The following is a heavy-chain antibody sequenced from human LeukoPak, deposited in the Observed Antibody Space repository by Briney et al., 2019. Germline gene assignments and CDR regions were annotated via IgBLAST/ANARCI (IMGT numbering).Heavy chain of an antibody. D-gene: IGHD2-2*02. CDR1: GGSISGGDYY. J-gene: IGHJ3*02. V-gene: IGHV4-30-4*01. CDR3: ATYCSSTSCYTVDAFDI. Sequence: SQTLSLTCTVSGGSISGGDYYWSWIRQPPGKGLEWIGYIYYSGSTYYNPSLKSRVTISVDTSKNQFSLKLSSVTAADTAVYYCATYCSSTSCYTVDAFDIWGQGTMVTVSS. CDR2: IYYSGST.